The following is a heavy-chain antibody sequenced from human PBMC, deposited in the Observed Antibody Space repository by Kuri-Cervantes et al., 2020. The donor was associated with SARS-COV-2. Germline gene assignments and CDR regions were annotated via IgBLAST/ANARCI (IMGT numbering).Heavy chain of an antibody. CDR3: ARDLHCSSTSCYSPWFDP. D-gene: IGHD2-2*01. CDR2: ISYDGSNK. Sequence: GESLKISCAASGFTVNSYYINWVRQAPGKGLEWVAVISYDGSNKYYADSVKGRFTISRDNSKNTLYLQMNSLRAEDTAVYYCARDLHCSSTSCYSPWFDPWGQGTLVTVSS. CDR1: GFTVNSYY. J-gene: IGHJ5*02. V-gene: IGHV3-30-3*01.